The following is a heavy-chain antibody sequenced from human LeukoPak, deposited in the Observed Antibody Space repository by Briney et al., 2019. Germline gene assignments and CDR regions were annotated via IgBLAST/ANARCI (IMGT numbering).Heavy chain of an antibody. CDR1: GGTFSSYA. D-gene: IGHD1-26*01. Sequence: ASVKVSCKASGGTFSSYAISWVRQAPGQGLEWMGGIIPIFGTANYAQKFQGRVTITADESTSTAYMELSSLRSEDTAVYYCATPIVGATNLDYWGQGTLVTVSS. CDR3: ATPIVGATNLDY. J-gene: IGHJ4*02. V-gene: IGHV1-69*13. CDR2: IIPIFGTA.